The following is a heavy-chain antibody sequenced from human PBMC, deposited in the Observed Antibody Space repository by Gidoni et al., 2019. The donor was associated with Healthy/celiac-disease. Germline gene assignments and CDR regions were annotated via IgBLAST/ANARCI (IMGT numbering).Heavy chain of an antibody. CDR3: ANQHSSSWYDY. CDR2: ISGSGGST. D-gene: IGHD6-13*01. V-gene: IGHV3-23*01. J-gene: IGHJ4*02. CDR1: GFTFSSYA. Sequence: EVQLLESGLGLVQPGGSLSLSFSSSGFTFSSYAMRWVRQAPGKGLEWVKDISGSGGSTYYADAVKGRFTIYREKSKNTLYLKMNSLRAEDTAVYYCANQHSSSWYDYWGQGTLVTVSS.